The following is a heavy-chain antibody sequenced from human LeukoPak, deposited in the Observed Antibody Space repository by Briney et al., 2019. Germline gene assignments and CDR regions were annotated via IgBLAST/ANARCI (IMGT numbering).Heavy chain of an antibody. J-gene: IGHJ4*02. V-gene: IGHV3-30*04. Sequence: PGGSLRLSCAASGFTFSSYAMHWVRQAPGKGLEWVAVISYDGSNKYYADSVKGRFTISRDNSKNTLYLQMNSLRAEDMAVYYCARDPMGATYFDYWGQGTLVTVSS. D-gene: IGHD1-26*01. CDR2: ISYDGSNK. CDR1: GFTFSSYA. CDR3: ARDPMGATYFDY.